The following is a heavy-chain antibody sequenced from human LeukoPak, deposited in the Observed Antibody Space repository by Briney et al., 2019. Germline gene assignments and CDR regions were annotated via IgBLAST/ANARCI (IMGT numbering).Heavy chain of an antibody. Sequence: PGGSLRLSCAASGFTFSDYSMNWIRQAPGKGLEWVSYISSSSSHINYADSVKGRFTISRDNAKNSLYLQMNSLRAEDTAVYYCARGYCSGGSCYFDYWGQGTLVTVSS. V-gene: IGHV3-11*06. CDR2: ISSSSSHI. D-gene: IGHD2-15*01. J-gene: IGHJ4*02. CDR3: ARGYCSGGSCYFDY. CDR1: GFTFSDYS.